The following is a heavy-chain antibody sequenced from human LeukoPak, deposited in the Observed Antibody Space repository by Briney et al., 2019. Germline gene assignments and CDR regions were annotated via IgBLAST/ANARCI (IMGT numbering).Heavy chain of an antibody. CDR1: GFTFDDYA. V-gene: IGHV3-9*01. J-gene: IGHJ4*02. Sequence: PGRSLRLSCAASGFTFDDYAMHWVRQAPGKGLEWVSGISWNSGSIGYADSVKGRFTISRDNSKNTLYLQMNSLRAEDTAVYYCAKGKTMITFGGVIVIPFDYWGQGTLVTVSS. CDR3: AKGKTMITFGGVIVIPFDY. D-gene: IGHD3-16*02. CDR2: ISWNSGSI.